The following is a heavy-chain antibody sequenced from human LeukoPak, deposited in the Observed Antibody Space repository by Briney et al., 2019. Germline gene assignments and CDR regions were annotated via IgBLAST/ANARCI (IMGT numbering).Heavy chain of an antibody. J-gene: IGHJ3*02. Sequence: KPSETLSLTCTVSGGSISSYYWSWIRQPPGEGLEWIGYIYYSGSTNYNPSLKSRVTISVDTSKNQFSLKLSSVTAADTAVYYCARDHDYGDYRGDAFDIWGQGTMVTVSS. V-gene: IGHV4-59*01. CDR1: GGSISSYY. D-gene: IGHD4-17*01. CDR3: ARDHDYGDYRGDAFDI. CDR2: IYYSGST.